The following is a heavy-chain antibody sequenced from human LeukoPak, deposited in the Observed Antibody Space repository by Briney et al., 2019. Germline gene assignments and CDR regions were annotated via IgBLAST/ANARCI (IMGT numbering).Heavy chain of an antibody. J-gene: IGHJ4*02. V-gene: IGHV1-46*01. D-gene: IGHD3-22*01. Sequence: ASVKVSCKASGYTFTSYYMHWVRQAPGQGLEWVGIINPSGDSTTYTQKFQGRVTMTRDTSTSTVYMALSSLRSEDTPVYYCARPYYYYSRGYSYFDYWGQGTLVIVSS. CDR2: INPSGDST. CDR3: ARPYYYYSRGYSYFDY. CDR1: GYTFTSYY.